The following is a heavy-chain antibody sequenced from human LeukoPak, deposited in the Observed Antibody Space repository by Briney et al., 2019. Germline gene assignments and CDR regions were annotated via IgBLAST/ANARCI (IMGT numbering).Heavy chain of an antibody. Sequence: ASVNVSCKASGYTFTGYYMHWVRQAPGQGLEWMGWINPNSGGTNYAQKFQGRVAMTRDTSISTAYMELSRLRSDDTAVYYCAAVYYDTQDDAFDIWGQGTMVTVSS. CDR1: GYTFTGYY. D-gene: IGHD3-22*01. CDR3: AAVYYDTQDDAFDI. CDR2: INPNSGGT. V-gene: IGHV1-2*02. J-gene: IGHJ3*02.